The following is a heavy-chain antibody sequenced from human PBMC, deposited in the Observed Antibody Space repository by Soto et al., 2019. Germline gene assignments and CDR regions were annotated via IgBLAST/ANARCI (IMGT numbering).Heavy chain of an antibody. CDR1: GGSISPINW. Sequence: QVQLQESGTRLVKPSGTLSLTCGVSGGSISPINWWNWVRPPPGKGLEWIGDIYHTGTTNYNPSLESLVTLSRDKSKNQFFLNLTAVTAAETAVYYCARSPNIYYLTWFDPWGQGILVTVSS. V-gene: IGHV4-4*02. CDR3: ARSPNIYYLTWFDP. J-gene: IGHJ5*02. CDR2: IYHTGTT. D-gene: IGHD3-10*01.